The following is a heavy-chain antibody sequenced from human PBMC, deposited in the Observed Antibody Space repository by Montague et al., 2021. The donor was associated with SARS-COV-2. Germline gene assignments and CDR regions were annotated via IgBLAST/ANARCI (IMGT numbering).Heavy chain of an antibody. Sequence: DYSGPTFYNPSLESRVTISVDTSKKQFSLKVNSVTAADTAVYYCAKDGEALAWGTFDIWGQGIMVTVSS. D-gene: IGHD3-10*01. V-gene: IGHV4-39*07. J-gene: IGHJ3*02. CDR2: DYSGPT. CDR3: AKDGEALAWGTFDI.